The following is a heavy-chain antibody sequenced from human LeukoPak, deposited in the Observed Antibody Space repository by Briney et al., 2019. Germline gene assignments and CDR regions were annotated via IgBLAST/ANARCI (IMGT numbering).Heavy chain of an antibody. D-gene: IGHD3-9*01. J-gene: IGHJ4*02. CDR1: GGTFSSYA. CDR2: IIPIFGTA. Sequence: ASVKVSCKASGGTFSSYAISWVRQAPGQGLEWMGGIIPIFGTANYAQKFQGRVTITADESTSTAYMELSSLRSEDTAVYYCSLEYDSRYYFDYWGQGTLVTVSS. CDR3: SLEYDSRYYFDY. V-gene: IGHV1-69*13.